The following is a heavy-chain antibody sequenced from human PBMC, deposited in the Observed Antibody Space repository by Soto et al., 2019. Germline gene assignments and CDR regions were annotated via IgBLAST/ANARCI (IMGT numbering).Heavy chain of an antibody. V-gene: IGHV4-39*01. CDR2: IYYSGST. J-gene: IGHJ6*02. CDR1: GGPISSSSYY. Sequence: SETLSLTCTVSGGPISSSSYYWGWIRQPPGKGLEWIGSIYYSGSTYYNPSLKSRVTISVDTSKNQFSLKLSSVTAADTAVYYCARHTVTSWVGYYYGMDVWGQGTTVTVSS. D-gene: IGHD4-17*01. CDR3: ARHTVTSWVGYYYGMDV.